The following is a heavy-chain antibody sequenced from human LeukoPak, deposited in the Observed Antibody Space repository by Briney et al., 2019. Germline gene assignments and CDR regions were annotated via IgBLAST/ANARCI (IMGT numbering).Heavy chain of an antibody. V-gene: IGHV3-48*04. CDR2: ISSSSSTI. Sequence: GGSLRLSCAASGFTFSSYSMNWVRQAPGKGLEWVSYISSSSSTIYYADSVKGRFTISRDNAKNTLYLQMNSLRAEDTAVYYCAREGRYYDILTGYYGYYGMDVWGQGTTVTVSS. CDR3: AREGRYYDILTGYYGYYGMDV. J-gene: IGHJ6*02. D-gene: IGHD3-9*01. CDR1: GFTFSSYS.